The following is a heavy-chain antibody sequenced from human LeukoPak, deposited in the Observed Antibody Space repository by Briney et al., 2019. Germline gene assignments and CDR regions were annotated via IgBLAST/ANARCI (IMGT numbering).Heavy chain of an antibody. Sequence: SETLSLTCAVYGGSLNGHYWSWIRQPPGKGLEWIGEGSESGGTKFNPSLKSRVTISADTSKNQFSLKLNSVTAAAPAVYYCAKNGQSGFSFDPWGQGTLVTVSS. CDR3: AKNGQSGFSFDP. J-gene: IGHJ5*02. CDR2: GSESGGT. D-gene: IGHD3-3*01. CDR1: GGSLNGHY. V-gene: IGHV4-34*01.